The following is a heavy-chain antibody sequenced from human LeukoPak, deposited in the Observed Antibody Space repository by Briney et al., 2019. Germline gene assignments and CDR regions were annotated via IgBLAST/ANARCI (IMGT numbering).Heavy chain of an antibody. J-gene: IGHJ6*02. CDR1: GFTFSSYA. CDR2: ISGSGGST. Sequence: GGSLRLSCAASGFTFSSYAMSWVRQAPGKGLEWVSAISGSGGSTYYADSVKGRFTISRDNSKNTLYLQMNSLRAEDTAVYYCAKDPVWGSSSWYRYYYGMDVWGQGTTVTVSS. CDR3: AKDPVWGSSSWYRYYYGMDV. D-gene: IGHD6-13*01. V-gene: IGHV3-23*01.